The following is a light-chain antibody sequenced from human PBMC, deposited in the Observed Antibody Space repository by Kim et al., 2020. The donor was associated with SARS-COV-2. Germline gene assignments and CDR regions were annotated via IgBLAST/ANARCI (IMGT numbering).Light chain of an antibody. CDR2: SNN. V-gene: IGLV1-44*01. CDR3: AAWDDSLNGPV. J-gene: IGLJ2*01. Sequence: GQRVTIPWSGSSPNIGSNTVNWYQQLPGPAPQLLIYSNNQRPSGVPDRFSGSKSGTSASLAISGLQSEDEADYYCAAWDDSLNGPVFGGGTQLTVL. CDR1: SPNIGSNT.